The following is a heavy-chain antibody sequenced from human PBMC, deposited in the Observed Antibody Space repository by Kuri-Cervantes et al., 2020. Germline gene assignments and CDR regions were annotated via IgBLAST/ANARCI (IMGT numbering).Heavy chain of an antibody. J-gene: IGHJ5*02. CDR2: ISYDGSNK. V-gene: IGHV3-30*07. Sequence: GGSLRLSCAASGFIFGGYAMHWVRQAPGKGLEWVAVISYDGSNKYYADSVKGRFTISRDNSKNSLYLQMNSLRAEDTAVYYCARAFHPDIVVVPAAMFGYLSRWFDPWGQGTLVTVSS. D-gene: IGHD2-2*01. CDR1: GFIFGGYA. CDR3: ARAFHPDIVVVPAAMFGYLSRWFDP.